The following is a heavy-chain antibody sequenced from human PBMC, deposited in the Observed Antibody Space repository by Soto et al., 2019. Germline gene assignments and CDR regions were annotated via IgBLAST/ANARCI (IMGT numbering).Heavy chain of an antibody. V-gene: IGHV4-61*03. CDR2: ISATGST. J-gene: IGHJ4*02. CDR1: CDSVGSASYY. D-gene: IGHD5-18*01. CDR3: ARDIRGYSRAFDY. Sequence: SQTLSLTCTVSCDSVGSASYYWTWIRQPPGEGLEWIGYISATGSTNYNPSLKSRLTISVDTSKNHFSLRLSSVTAADTAVYYCARDIRGYSRAFDYWGQGTLVTVSS.